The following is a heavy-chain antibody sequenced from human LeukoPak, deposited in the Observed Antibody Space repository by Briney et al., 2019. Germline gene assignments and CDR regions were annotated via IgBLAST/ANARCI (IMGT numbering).Heavy chain of an antibody. CDR2: INHSGST. J-gene: IGHJ4*02. CDR1: GYSISSGYY. D-gene: IGHD2-15*01. V-gene: IGHV4-38-2*02. CDR3: AREGCSGGSCYDY. Sequence: SETLSLTCTVSGYSISSGYYWGWIRQPPGKGLEWIGEINHSGSTNYNPSLKSRVTISVDTSKNQFSLKLSSVTAADTAVYYCAREGCSGGSCYDYWGQGTLVTVSS.